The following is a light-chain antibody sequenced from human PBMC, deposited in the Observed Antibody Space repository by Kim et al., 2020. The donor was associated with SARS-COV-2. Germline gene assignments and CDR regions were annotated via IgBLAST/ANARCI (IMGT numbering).Light chain of an antibody. CDR2: GAS. Sequence: PGERATLSCRASQSISSEFLDWYQQISGQPPRLLIFGASNRAAGIPDRFSGGGSGTDFTLTITRLEPADSAVYYCQQYTTSPPAYTFGQGTKLEI. CDR3: QQYTTSPPAYT. CDR1: QSISSEF. V-gene: IGKV3-20*01. J-gene: IGKJ2*01.